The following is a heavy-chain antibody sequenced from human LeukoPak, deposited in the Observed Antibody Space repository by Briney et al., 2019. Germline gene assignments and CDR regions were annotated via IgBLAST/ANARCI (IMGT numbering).Heavy chain of an antibody. CDR2: ISYDGSNK. CDR1: GFTFSSYA. Sequence: PGGSLRLSCAASGFTFSSYAMHWVRQAPGKGLEWVAVISYDGSNKYYADSVKGRFTISRDNSKNTLYLQMNSLRAEDTAVYYCARDGYSSGWYFYYWGQGTLVTVSS. CDR3: ARDGYSSGWYFYY. V-gene: IGHV3-30-3*01. D-gene: IGHD6-19*01. J-gene: IGHJ4*02.